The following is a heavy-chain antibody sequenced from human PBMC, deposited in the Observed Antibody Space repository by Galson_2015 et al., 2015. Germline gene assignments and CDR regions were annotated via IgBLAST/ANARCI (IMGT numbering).Heavy chain of an antibody. CDR2: VYPGDSDT. J-gene: IGHJ5*02. V-gene: IGHV5-51*01. CDR3: ARHTPNGYGDTRGWFDP. D-gene: IGHD4-17*01. CDR1: GYSFTRYW. Sequence: SGEKVIKPGESLQMSCKGSGYSFTRYWSGWERQMRGKGLERMGIVYPGDSDTRYSPSFQGQVTISADKSICPAYLQCSSLKARDTAMYYCARHTPNGYGDTRGWFDPWGQGTLVTVSS.